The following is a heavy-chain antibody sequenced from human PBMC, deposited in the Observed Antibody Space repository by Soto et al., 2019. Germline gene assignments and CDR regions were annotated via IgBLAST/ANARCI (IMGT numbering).Heavy chain of an antibody. CDR1: GFTFSSYA. D-gene: IGHD3-22*01. V-gene: IGHV3-23*01. J-gene: IGHJ2*01. Sequence: EVQLLESGGGLVQPGGSLRLSCAASGFTFSSYAMSWVRQAPGKGLEWVSAISGSGGSTYYADSVKGRFTISRDNSKNTLYLQMNRLRAEDTAVYYCARTKLITMIVVVITNWYFDLWGRGTLVTVSS. CDR3: ARTKLITMIVVVITNWYFDL. CDR2: ISGSGGST.